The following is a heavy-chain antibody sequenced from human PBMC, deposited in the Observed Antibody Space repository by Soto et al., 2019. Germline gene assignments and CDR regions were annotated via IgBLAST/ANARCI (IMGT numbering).Heavy chain of an antibody. J-gene: IGHJ6*03. Sequence: PSETLSLTCTVSGGSISRYYWSWIRQPPGKGLEWIGYIYYSGSTNYNPSLKSRVTISVDTSKNQFSLKLSSVTAADTAVYYCARILRYYYMDVWGKGTTVTVSS. V-gene: IGHV4-59*08. CDR1: GGSISRYY. CDR3: ARILRYYYMDV. CDR2: IYYSGST.